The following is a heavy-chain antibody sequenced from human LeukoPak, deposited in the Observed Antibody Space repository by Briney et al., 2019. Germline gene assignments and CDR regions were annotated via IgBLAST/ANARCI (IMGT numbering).Heavy chain of an antibody. V-gene: IGHV4-34*01. J-gene: IGHJ4*02. Sequence: SETLSLTCAVYGGSFSGYYWSWIRQPPGKGLEWIGEINHSGSTNYNPSLKSRVTISVDTSKNQFSLKLSSVTAADTAVYYCARVRPPAAFDYWGQGTLVTVSS. CDR2: INHSGST. CDR3: ARVRPPAAFDY. CDR1: GGSFSGYY.